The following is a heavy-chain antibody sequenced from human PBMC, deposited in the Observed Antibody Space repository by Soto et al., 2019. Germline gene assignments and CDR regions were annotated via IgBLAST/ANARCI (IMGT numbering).Heavy chain of an antibody. Sequence: EVQLVESGGDLVKPEGSLRLSCAASGFIFSHAWFHWVRQPPGKGLELVGRVKNNGGATDYAASVKGRFTISRDDSKDTVYLQMSSLRTEDTAIYYCAADLGPAYDSNNWFDPWGQGTLVTVSS. CDR1: GFIFSHAW. J-gene: IGHJ5*02. CDR2: VKNNGGAT. D-gene: IGHD2-21*01. CDR3: AADLGPAYDSNNWFDP. V-gene: IGHV3-15*07.